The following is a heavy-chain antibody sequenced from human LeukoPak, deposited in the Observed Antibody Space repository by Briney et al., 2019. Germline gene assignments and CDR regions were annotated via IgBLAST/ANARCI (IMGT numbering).Heavy chain of an antibody. D-gene: IGHD6-19*01. Sequence: GGSLRLSCAASGFTFSSYAMSWVRQAPGKGREWVSAISGSGGSTYYAASVKGRFTISRGNSKNTLYLQMNSLRAEDTSVYYCAKVAVAGYFDYWGQGTLVTVSS. V-gene: IGHV3-23*01. CDR3: AKVAVAGYFDY. CDR2: ISGSGGST. J-gene: IGHJ4*02. CDR1: GFTFSSYA.